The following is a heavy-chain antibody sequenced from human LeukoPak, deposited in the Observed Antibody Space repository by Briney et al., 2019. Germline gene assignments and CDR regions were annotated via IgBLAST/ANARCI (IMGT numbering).Heavy chain of an antibody. Sequence: ASVKVSCKASGYTFTSYGISWVRQAPGQGLEWMGWISAYNGNTNYAQKLQGRVTMTTDTSTSTAYMELRSLRSDDTAVYYCARDLALRYFDWFGRHDAFDIWGQGTMVTVSS. CDR2: ISAYNGNT. V-gene: IGHV1-18*01. CDR1: GYTFTSYG. D-gene: IGHD3-9*01. J-gene: IGHJ3*02. CDR3: ARDLALRYFDWFGRHDAFDI.